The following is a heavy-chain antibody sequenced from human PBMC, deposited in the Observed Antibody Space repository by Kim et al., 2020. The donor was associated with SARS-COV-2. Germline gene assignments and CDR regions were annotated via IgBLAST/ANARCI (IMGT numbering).Heavy chain of an antibody. CDR3: ARASSIAAAGTIPLNWFDP. D-gene: IGHD6-13*01. J-gene: IGHJ5*02. CDR1: GYTFTSYY. Sequence: ASVKVSCKASGYTFTSYYMHWVRQAPGQGLEWMGIINPSGGSTSYAQKFQGRVTMTRDTSTSTVYMELSSLRSEDTAVYYCARASSIAAAGTIPLNWFDPWGQGTLVTVSS. V-gene: IGHV1-46*01. CDR2: INPSGGST.